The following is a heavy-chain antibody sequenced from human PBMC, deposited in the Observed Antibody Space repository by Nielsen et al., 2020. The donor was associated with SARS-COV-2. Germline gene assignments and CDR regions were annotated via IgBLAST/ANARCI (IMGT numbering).Heavy chain of an antibody. D-gene: IGHD3-22*01. CDR3: RGWLATFDI. CDR2: MSSSGGTI. V-gene: IGHV3-48*04. CDR1: GFSFSSYW. Sequence: GESLKISCAASGFSFSSYWMHWVRQAPGKGLVWVSHMSSSGGTIYYADSVKGRFTISRDNAKNSIYLQMNSLRGEDTAVYYCRGWLATFDIWGQGTLVTVSS. J-gene: IGHJ3*02.